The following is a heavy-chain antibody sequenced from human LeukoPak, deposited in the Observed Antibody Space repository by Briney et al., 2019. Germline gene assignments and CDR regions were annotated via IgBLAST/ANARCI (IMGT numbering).Heavy chain of an antibody. D-gene: IGHD2-2*01. CDR1: GGSISSYY. Sequence: SETLSLTCTVSGGSISSYYWGWIRQPPGKGLEWIGYIYYSGSTNYNPSLKSRVTISVDTSKNQFSLKLSSVTAADTAVYYCARDLYCSSTSCYGPKGYYYYMDVWGKGTTVTVSS. J-gene: IGHJ6*03. V-gene: IGHV4-59*01. CDR3: ARDLYCSSTSCYGPKGYYYYMDV. CDR2: IYYSGST.